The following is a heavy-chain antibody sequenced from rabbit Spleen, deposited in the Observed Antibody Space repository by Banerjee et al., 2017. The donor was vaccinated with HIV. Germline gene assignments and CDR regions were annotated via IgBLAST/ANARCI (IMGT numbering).Heavy chain of an antibody. CDR1: GFSFSSSDY. Sequence: QSLEESGGDLVKPGASLTLTCTASGFSFSSSDYICWVRQAPGKGLEWISCIAGSSSGFTYSATWAKGRFTCSKTSSTTVTLQMTSLTVADTATYFCARGVSAGYDLYGYVPFYFYLWGPGTLVTVS. CDR2: IAGSSSGFT. J-gene: IGHJ4*01. D-gene: IGHD6-1*01. CDR3: ARGVSAGYDLYGYVPFYFYL. V-gene: IGHV1S40*01.